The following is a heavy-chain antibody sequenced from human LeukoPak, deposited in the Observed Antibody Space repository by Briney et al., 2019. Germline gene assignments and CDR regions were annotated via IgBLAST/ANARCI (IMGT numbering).Heavy chain of an antibody. CDR2: INTNGGTT. Sequence: GGSLRLSCATSGFTFSTFHMHWVRQAPGKGLEYVSAINTNGGTTYYANSVKGRFTISRDNSKNTVYLQMGSLRAEDMAVYYCVRTSGSLDYWGQGTLVTVSS. V-gene: IGHV3-64*01. CDR1: GFTFSTFH. D-gene: IGHD1-26*01. CDR3: VRTSGSLDY. J-gene: IGHJ4*02.